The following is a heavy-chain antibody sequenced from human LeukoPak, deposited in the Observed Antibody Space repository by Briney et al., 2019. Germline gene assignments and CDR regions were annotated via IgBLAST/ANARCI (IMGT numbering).Heavy chain of an antibody. Sequence: GRSLTLSCAPSGFTFSTYAVHWVRHAPGEGVEWVAYMSYGGNNTFYADSVKGRFTISRDNSENTLYLQTRSLRAEDTAVYYCARPYDIRASWSAFDIWGQGTLVTVSS. CDR3: ARPYDIRASWSAFDI. CDR1: GFTFSTYA. D-gene: IGHD3-22*01. V-gene: IGHV3-30-3*01. J-gene: IGHJ3*02. CDR2: MSYGGNNT.